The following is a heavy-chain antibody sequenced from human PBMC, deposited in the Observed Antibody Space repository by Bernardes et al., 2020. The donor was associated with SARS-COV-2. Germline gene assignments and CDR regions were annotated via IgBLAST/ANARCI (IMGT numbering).Heavy chain of an antibody. CDR2: IYSGDTT. CDR3: ARDWRYCSGGNCYSGAFDI. J-gene: IGHJ3*02. CDR1: GFTVSDNY. V-gene: IGHV3-66*01. Sequence: GGSLRLSCAASGFTVSDNYMSWVRQAPGKGLEWVSIIYSGDTTYYTDSVKGRFTISRDNSKNTLYLQMNSLRAEDTAVYYCARDWRYCSGGNCYSGAFDIWGQGTMVTVSS. D-gene: IGHD2-15*01.